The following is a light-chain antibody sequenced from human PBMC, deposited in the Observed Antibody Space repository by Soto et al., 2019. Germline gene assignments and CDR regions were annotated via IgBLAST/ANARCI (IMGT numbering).Light chain of an antibody. CDR1: SSNIGAGYE. CDR3: QSYDSSLSGDV. J-gene: IGLJ1*01. CDR2: ENN. Sequence: QSVLTQPPSVSEAPGQRVTISCTGSSSNIGAGYEAHWYQQVPGTAPKLLIYENNNRPSGVPDRFSGSKSGTSASLAITGLQAEDEAEYYCQSYDSSLSGDVFGTGTKVT. V-gene: IGLV1-40*01.